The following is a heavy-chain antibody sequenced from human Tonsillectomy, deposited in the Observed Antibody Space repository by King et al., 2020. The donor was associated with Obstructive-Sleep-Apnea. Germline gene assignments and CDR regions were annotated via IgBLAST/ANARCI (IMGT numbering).Heavy chain of an antibody. CDR3: ARDQGGSYFYYYYGMDV. D-gene: IGHD1-26*01. Sequence: QLQESGPGLVKPSETLSLTCTVSGDSVSSSTYYWGWIRQPPGKGLEWIWRIYYSGSTYYNPSLNSRGTLLIDTSKNQFSLKLTSVTAADTAVYYCARDQGGSYFYYYYGMDVWGQGTTVTVSS. CDR1: GDSVSSSTYY. V-gene: IGHV4-39*07. J-gene: IGHJ6*02. CDR2: IYYSGST.